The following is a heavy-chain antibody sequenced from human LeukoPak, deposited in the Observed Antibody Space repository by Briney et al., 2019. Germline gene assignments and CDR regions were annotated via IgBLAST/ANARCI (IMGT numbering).Heavy chain of an antibody. J-gene: IGHJ4*02. CDR2: ISSSGNTI. V-gene: IGHV3-48*03. D-gene: IGHD1-1*01. Sequence: TGGSLRLSCAASRLTFRSYEMNWVRQAPGKGLEWDSYISSSGNTIYYADSVKCRFTISRDNAKNSLYLQMNSLRAEDTAVYYCAKDRDYTAWNDFDYWGQGTLVTVSS. CDR3: AKDRDYTAWNDFDY. CDR1: RLTFRSYE.